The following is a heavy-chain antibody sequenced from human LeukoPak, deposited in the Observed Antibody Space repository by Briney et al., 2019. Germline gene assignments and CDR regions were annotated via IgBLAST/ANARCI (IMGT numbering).Heavy chain of an antibody. CDR2: MNPNSGNT. V-gene: IGHV1-8*01. Sequence: ASVKVSCKASGYTFTSYDINWVRQATGQGLEWMGWMNPNSGNTGYAQKFQGRVTMTRNTSISTAYMELSSLRSEDTAVYYCARDKSPDFWSGYYPPPDYWGQGTLVTVSS. D-gene: IGHD3-3*01. CDR3: ARDKSPDFWSGYYPPPDY. CDR1: GYTFTSYD. J-gene: IGHJ4*02.